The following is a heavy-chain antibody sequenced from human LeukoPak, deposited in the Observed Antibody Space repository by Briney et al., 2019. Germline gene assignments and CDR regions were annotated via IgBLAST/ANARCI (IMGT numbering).Heavy chain of an antibody. Sequence: GGSLRLSCAASGFTFSTFGMIWVRQAPGKGLEWISSISYGYYIYYADAVKARFTISRDNARNSLYLQMNSLRAEDTAVYYCAKDALGPITGTRFDPWGQGTLVTVSS. D-gene: IGHD1-7*01. V-gene: IGHV3-21*04. CDR1: GFTFSTFG. J-gene: IGHJ5*02. CDR2: ISYGYYI. CDR3: AKDALGPITGTRFDP.